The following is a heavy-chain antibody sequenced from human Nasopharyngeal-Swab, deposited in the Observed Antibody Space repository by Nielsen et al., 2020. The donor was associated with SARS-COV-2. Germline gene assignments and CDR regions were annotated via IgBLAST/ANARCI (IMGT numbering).Heavy chain of an antibody. CDR3: AREGHSSGHAGDFDF. D-gene: IGHD6-19*01. J-gene: IGHJ4*02. Sequence: GESLKISCAASGFSVSSNYMSWVRQAPGKGLDWVSVIYSGGSIYYADSVEGRFTISRDNSKNTLYMQMNSLRGEDTAVYYCAREGHSSGHAGDFDFWGQGTLVTVSS. CDR2: IYSGGSI. CDR1: GFSVSSNY. V-gene: IGHV3-66*02.